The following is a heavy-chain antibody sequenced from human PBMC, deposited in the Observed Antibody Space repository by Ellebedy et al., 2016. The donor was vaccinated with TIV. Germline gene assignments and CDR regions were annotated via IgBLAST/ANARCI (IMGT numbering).Heavy chain of an antibody. J-gene: IGHJ5*02. D-gene: IGHD3-3*01. CDR3: ARGGFGGDWFDP. CDR2: INAGNGNT. CDR1: GYTFTSYA. Sequence: ASVKVSCXASGYTFTSYAMHWVRQAPGQRLEWMGWINAGNGNTKYSQKFQGRVTITRDTSASTAYMELSSLRSEDTAVYYCARGGFGGDWFDPWGQGTLVTVSS. V-gene: IGHV1-3*01.